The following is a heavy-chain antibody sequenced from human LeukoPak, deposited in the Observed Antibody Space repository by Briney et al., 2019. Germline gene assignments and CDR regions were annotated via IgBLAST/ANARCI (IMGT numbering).Heavy chain of an antibody. CDR2: INPKSGVT. Sequence: ASVKVSCKASGYPFIGYYLHWVRQAPGQGPEWMGWINPKSGVTEYTPKLQGRVTMTRDTSASTVYMELSSLRSEDTAIYYCARIRDGYNDAYDIWGQGTVVTVPS. V-gene: IGHV1-2*02. J-gene: IGHJ3*02. D-gene: IGHD5-24*01. CDR1: GYPFIGYY. CDR3: ARIRDGYNDAYDI.